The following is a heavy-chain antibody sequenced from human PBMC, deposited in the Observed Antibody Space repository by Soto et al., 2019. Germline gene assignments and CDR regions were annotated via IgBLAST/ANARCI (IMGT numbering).Heavy chain of an antibody. CDR3: ARDLPRDLVRGSFDI. Sequence: QAQLVQSGAEVKKPGASANISCKASGYTFTRYNIHCVRQAPGQGLEWMGIIDTRGGSADYTQRFQGRVTMTRDTSTGTVYMELSSLGSEDTAVYYCARDLPRDLVRGSFDIWGQGTLVTVSS. J-gene: IGHJ3*02. D-gene: IGHD3-10*02. CDR2: IDTRGGSA. CDR1: GYTFTRYN. V-gene: IGHV1-46*01.